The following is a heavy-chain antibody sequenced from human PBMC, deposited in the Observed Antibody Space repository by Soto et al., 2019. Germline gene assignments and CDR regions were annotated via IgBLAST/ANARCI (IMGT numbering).Heavy chain of an antibody. CDR1: KFIFGTYT. D-gene: IGHD6-19*01. V-gene: IGHV3-21*06. J-gene: IGHJ4*02. Sequence: GSLILSFAASKFIFGTYTMNLVRQAPGKGLEWVSSISNSGTYVTYADTVKGRFTTSRDNDKNSLFIKMNSLRADDKAVYYCENARAQWLEGSRADYWGQGTLVPVYS. CDR2: ISNSGTYV. CDR3: ENARAQWLEGSRADY.